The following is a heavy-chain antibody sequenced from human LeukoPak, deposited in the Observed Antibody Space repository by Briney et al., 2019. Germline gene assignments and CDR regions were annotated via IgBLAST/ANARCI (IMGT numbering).Heavy chain of an antibody. CDR3: ARDQRYSYGFYYYYGMDV. Sequence: GGSLRLSCAASGFTFSSYWMSWVRQAPGKGLEWVANIKQDGSEKYYVDSVKGRLTISRDNAKNSLYLQMNSLRAGDTAVYYCARDQRYSYGFYYYYGMDVWGQGTTVTVSS. J-gene: IGHJ6*02. V-gene: IGHV3-7*01. D-gene: IGHD5-18*01. CDR1: GFTFSSYW. CDR2: IKQDGSEK.